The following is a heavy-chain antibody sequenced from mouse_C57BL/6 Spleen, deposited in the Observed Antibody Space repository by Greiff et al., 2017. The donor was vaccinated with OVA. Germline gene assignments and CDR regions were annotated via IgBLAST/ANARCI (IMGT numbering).Heavy chain of an antibody. CDR3: ARGVSYYYGSSSYAMDY. Sequence: EVQLQQSGPELVKPGASVKMSCKASGYTFTDYNMHWVKQSHGKSLEWIGYINPNNGGTSYNQKFKGKATLTVNKSSSTAYMELRSLTSEDSAVYYCARGVSYYYGSSSYAMDYWGQGTSVTVSS. V-gene: IGHV1-22*01. CDR2: INPNNGGT. CDR1: GYTFTDYN. J-gene: IGHJ4*01. D-gene: IGHD1-1*01.